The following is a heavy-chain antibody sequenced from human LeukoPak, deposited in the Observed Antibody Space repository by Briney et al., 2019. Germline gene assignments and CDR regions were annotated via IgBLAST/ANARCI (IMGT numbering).Heavy chain of an antibody. V-gene: IGHV3-30*04. J-gene: IGHJ4*02. CDR1: GFTFSSYA. CDR3: ARDAAIGIANDY. Sequence: GGSLRLSCAASGFTFSSYAMHWVRQAPGKGLEWVAVISYDGSNKYYADSVKGRFTISRDNAKNSLYLQMNSLRAEDTAVYYCARDAAIGIANDYWGQGTLVTVSS. CDR2: ISYDGSNK. D-gene: IGHD6-13*01.